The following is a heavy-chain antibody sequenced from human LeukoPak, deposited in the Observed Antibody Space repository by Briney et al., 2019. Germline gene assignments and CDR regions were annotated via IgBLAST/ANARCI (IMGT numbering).Heavy chain of an antibody. Sequence: ASVKVSCKASVYTFTVYYMHWVRQAPGQGLEWMGWINPNTGGTNNPQKFQGRATMTRSTSISTAYMELSSLRSDDTAMYYCARAGVGRGSDGKDAFDIWGQGTMVTVSS. D-gene: IGHD3-10*01. CDR2: INPNTGGT. CDR3: ARAGVGRGSDGKDAFDI. CDR1: VYTFTVYY. V-gene: IGHV1-2*02. J-gene: IGHJ3*02.